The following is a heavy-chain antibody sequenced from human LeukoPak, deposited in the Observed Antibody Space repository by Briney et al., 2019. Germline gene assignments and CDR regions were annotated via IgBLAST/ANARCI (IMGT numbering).Heavy chain of an antibody. J-gene: IGHJ6*03. CDR1: GFTFSSYG. D-gene: IGHD2-2*01. Sequence: GGSLRLSCAASGFTFSSYGMNWVRQAPGQGLEWVSYISSTSDAIYYADSVKGRYTISRDNAKNSLYLQMNSLRAEDTAVYYCARVDSTLTHYHYFFMDVWGKGTPVTVSS. CDR3: ARVDSTLTHYHYFFMDV. CDR2: ISSTSDAI. V-gene: IGHV3-48*01.